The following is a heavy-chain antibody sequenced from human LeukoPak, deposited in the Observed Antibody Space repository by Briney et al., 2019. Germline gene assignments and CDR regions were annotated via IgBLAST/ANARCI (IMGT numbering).Heavy chain of an antibody. CDR1: GFTFSSYA. V-gene: IGHV3-23*01. D-gene: IGHD2-2*01. CDR2: ISGSGGST. J-gene: IGHJ4*02. CDR3: AKVRWDVVVPAASFDY. Sequence: GGPLRLSCAASGFTFSSYAMSWVRQAPGKGLEWVSAISGSGGSTYYADSVKGRFTISRDNSKNTLYLQMNSLRAEDTAVYYCAKVRWDVVVPAASFDYWGQGTLVTVSS.